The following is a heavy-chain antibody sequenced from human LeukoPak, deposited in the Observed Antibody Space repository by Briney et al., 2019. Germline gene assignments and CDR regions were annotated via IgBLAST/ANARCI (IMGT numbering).Heavy chain of an antibody. Sequence: GGSLSLSCAASGLTFSNHWMHWVRQDAGKGLVWVAGITKDGGSTDYADSVKGRCIIFRDNARNTLYLQINSLTADDTAVYYCTSGYGTYDYWGQGALVTVSS. CDR2: ITKDGGST. J-gene: IGHJ4*02. D-gene: IGHD1-1*01. CDR1: GLTFSNHW. CDR3: TSGYGTYDY. V-gene: IGHV3-74*01.